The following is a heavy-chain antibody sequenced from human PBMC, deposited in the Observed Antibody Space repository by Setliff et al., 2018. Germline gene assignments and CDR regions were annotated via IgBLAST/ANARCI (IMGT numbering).Heavy chain of an antibody. CDR1: DGSLSTYY. CDR2: VYYSGTA. V-gene: IGHV4-59*01. CDR3: ARGGTFRYFDF. D-gene: IGHD5-12*01. Sequence: PSETLSLTCTVSDGSLSTYYWSWIRQPPGKGLEFIGYVYYSGTANYSPSLRSRLTISVDTYKTQFSLKLRSVTAADTAVYYCARGGTFRYFDFWAREPRSPSPQ. J-gene: IGHJ4*02.